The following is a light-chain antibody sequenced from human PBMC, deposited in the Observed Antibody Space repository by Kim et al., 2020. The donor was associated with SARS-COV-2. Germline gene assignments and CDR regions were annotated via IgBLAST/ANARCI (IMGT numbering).Light chain of an antibody. CDR3: NSRDTSGNV. V-gene: IGLV3-19*01. CDR2: GKN. J-gene: IGLJ1*01. Sequence: SSELTQDPAVSVALGQTVRITCQGDSLRSYYASWYQQKPGQAPVLVIYGKNNRPSGIPDRFSGSSSGNTASLTITGAQAEDEADYYCNSRDTSGNVFVTG. CDR1: SLRSYY.